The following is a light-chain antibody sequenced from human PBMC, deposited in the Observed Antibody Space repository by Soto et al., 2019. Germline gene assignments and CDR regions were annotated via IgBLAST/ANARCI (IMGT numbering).Light chain of an antibody. CDR3: GSFTTSGIWF. J-gene: IGLJ3*02. CDR1: SSDFGDDKY. Sequence: QSALTQPASVSGSPGQSITVSCTGSSSDFGDDKYVSWYQQQPGKGPNLLIYGVNNRPSGISNRFSGSKSGNTASLTISGLQVEDEADYFGGSFTTSGIWFFGGGPRLTFL. CDR2: GVN. V-gene: IGLV2-14*01.